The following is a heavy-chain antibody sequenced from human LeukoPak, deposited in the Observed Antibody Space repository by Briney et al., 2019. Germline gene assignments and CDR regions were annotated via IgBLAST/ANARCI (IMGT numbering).Heavy chain of an antibody. Sequence: GASVKVSCKASGGTFSSYAISWVRQAPGQGLEWMGGTIPIFGTANYAQKFQGRVTITADESTSTAYMELSSLRSEDTAVYYCAKSMDILTGYLWSLDYWGQGTLVTVSS. V-gene: IGHV1-69*13. D-gene: IGHD3-9*01. J-gene: IGHJ4*02. CDR2: TIPIFGTA. CDR3: AKSMDILTGYLWSLDY. CDR1: GGTFSSYA.